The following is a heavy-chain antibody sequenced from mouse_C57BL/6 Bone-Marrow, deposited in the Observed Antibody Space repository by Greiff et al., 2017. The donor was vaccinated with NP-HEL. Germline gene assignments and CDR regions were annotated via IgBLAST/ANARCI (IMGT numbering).Heavy chain of an antibody. CDR1: GYAFTNYL. D-gene: IGHD2-5*01. V-gene: IGHV1-54*01. Sequence: VKLMESGAELVRPGTSVKVSCKASGYAFTNYLIEWVKQRPGQGLEWIGVINPGSGGTNYNEKFKGKATLTADKSSSTAYMQLSSLTSEDSAVYVCAPYYSNYPFAYWGQGTLVTVSA. J-gene: IGHJ3*01. CDR2: INPGSGGT. CDR3: APYYSNYPFAY.